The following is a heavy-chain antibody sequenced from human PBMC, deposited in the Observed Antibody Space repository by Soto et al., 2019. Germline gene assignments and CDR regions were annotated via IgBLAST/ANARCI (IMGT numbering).Heavy chain of an antibody. CDR1: GFTFNIYG. Sequence: HVQLVESGGGVVQPGRSLRLSCGASGFTFNIYGMHWVRQAPGKGLEWVAVTSYDGSDKFYADSVRGRFTISRDNSTNTLYMEMNSLRTDDTAFYYCATDLRSMVRGVGAYYFDNCGQGTLVTVSS. CDR2: TSYDGSDK. CDR3: ATDLRSMVRGVGAYYFDN. D-gene: IGHD3-10*01. V-gene: IGHV3-30*03. J-gene: IGHJ4*02.